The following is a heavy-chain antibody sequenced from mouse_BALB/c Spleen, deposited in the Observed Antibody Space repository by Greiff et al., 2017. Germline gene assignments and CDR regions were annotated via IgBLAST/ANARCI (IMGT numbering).Heavy chain of an antibody. CDR1: GFTFSSYT. CDR3: AKLTTAGAWFAY. Sequence: EVKLEESGGGLVQPGGSLKLSCAASGFTFSSYTMSWVRQTPEKRLEWVAYISNGGGSTYYPDTVKGRFTISRDNAKNTLYLQMSSLKSEDTAMYYCAKLTTAGAWFAYWGQGTLVTVSA. J-gene: IGHJ3*01. V-gene: IGHV5-12-2*01. CDR2: ISNGGGST. D-gene: IGHD1-2*01.